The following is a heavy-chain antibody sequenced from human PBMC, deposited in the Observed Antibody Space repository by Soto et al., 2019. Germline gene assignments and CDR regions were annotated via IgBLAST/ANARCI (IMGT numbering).Heavy chain of an antibody. D-gene: IGHD3-22*01. CDR1: GGSISSTSSY. CDR2: IYYLGNT. Sequence: PSETLSLTCTVSGGSISSTSSYWAWIRQPPGKGLEWVGSIYYLGNTYYNPSLGSRVTISVDTSKNQFSLKLSSVTAADTAVFYCAGLYPYESSSYHHDYWSQGTLATVSS. J-gene: IGHJ4*02. CDR3: AGLYPYESSSYHHDY. V-gene: IGHV4-39*01.